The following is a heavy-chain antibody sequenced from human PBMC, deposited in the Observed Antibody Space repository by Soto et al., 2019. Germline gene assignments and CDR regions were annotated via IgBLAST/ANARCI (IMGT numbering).Heavy chain of an antibody. CDR1: GFTFSSYG. CDR2: ISYDGSNK. D-gene: IGHD3-3*01. J-gene: IGHJ4*02. V-gene: IGHV3-30*18. CDR3: AKDSPYYDFSLDY. Sequence: QVQLVESGGGVVQPGRSLRLSCAASGFTFSSYGMHWVRQAPGKGLEWVAVISYDGSNKYYADSVKGRFTISRDNSKNTLYLQMNSLRAEDTAVYYCAKDSPYYDFSLDYWGQGTLVTVSS.